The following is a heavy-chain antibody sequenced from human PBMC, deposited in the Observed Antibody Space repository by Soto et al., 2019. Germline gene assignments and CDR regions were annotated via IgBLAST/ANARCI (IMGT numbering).Heavy chain of an antibody. V-gene: IGHV4-39*01. CDR2: IYYSGST. CDR1: GGSIGSSSYY. Sequence: TSETLSLTCTVSGGSIGSSSYYWVWIRQPPGKGLEWIGSIYYSGSTYYNPSLKSRVTISVDTSKNQFSLKLSSVTAADTAVYYCARQGAYGDSAGRDAFDIWGQGTMVTVSS. D-gene: IGHD4-17*01. CDR3: ARQGAYGDSAGRDAFDI. J-gene: IGHJ3*02.